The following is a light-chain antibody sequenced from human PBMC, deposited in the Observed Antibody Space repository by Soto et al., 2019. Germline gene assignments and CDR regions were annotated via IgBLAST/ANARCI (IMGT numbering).Light chain of an antibody. V-gene: IGKV3-11*01. Sequence: EIVLTQSPATLSLSPGERATLSCRASQSLGNSLAWYQHKPGKAPRLPIYDASYRATGIPARFSGSGAGTDCTLTISSLEPDDFAVYYWQQRSNWPPFTFGPGTKVCIK. CDR1: QSLGNS. CDR2: DAS. J-gene: IGKJ3*01. CDR3: QQRSNWPPFT.